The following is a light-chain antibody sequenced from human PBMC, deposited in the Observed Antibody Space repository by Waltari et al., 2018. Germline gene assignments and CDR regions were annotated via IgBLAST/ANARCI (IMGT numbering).Light chain of an antibody. Sequence: EVVLTQSPGTLSLSPGASATLSCRTSESVRRALIWYQQKPGQAPRLLIYDSSTRATGVTDRFSGSGFGTDFSLTISRLEPEDFAVYYCQHNVRLPVTFGQGTRVEIK. CDR2: DSS. J-gene: IGKJ1*01. V-gene: IGKV3-20*01. CDR3: QHNVRLPVT. CDR1: ESVRRA.